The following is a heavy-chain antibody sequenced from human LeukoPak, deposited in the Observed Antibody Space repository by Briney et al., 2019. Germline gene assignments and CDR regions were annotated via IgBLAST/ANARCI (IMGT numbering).Heavy chain of an antibody. CDR3: AKHQSSSGWYFGY. CDR1: GFTFSSYG. Sequence: GGSLRLSCAASGFTFSSYGMHWVRQAPGKGLEWVAFIRYDGSNKYYADSVKGRFTISRDNSKNTLYLQMNSLRAEDTAVYYCAKHQSSSGWYFGYWGQGTLVTVSS. J-gene: IGHJ4*02. D-gene: IGHD6-19*01. CDR2: IRYDGSNK. V-gene: IGHV3-30*02.